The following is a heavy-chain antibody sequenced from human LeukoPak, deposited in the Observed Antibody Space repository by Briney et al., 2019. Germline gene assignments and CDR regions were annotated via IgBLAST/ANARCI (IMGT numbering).Heavy chain of an antibody. CDR3: ARDVSLYCSGGSCYEIGPYYYYGMDV. CDR2: INPNSGGT. CDR1: GYTFTRYY. Sequence: ASVKVSCKASGYTFTRYYMHWVRQAPGQGLEGMGWINPNSGGTNYAQKFQGRVTMTRDTSISTAYMELSRLRSDDTAVYYCARDVSLYCSGGSCYEIGPYYYYGMDVWGQGTTVTVSS. J-gene: IGHJ6*02. D-gene: IGHD2-15*01. V-gene: IGHV1-2*02.